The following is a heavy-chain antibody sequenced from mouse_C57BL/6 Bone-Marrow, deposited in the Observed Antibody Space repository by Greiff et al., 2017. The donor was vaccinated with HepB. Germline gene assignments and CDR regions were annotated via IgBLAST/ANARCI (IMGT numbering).Heavy chain of an antibody. CDR1: GFTFSDAW. J-gene: IGHJ3*01. Sequence: EVKLVESGGGLVQPGGSMKLSCAASGFTFSDAWMDWVRQSPEKGLEWVAEIRNKANNHATYYAESVKGRFTISRDDSKSSVYLQMNSLRAEDTGIYYCTRRRGYDYDTWFAYWGQGTLVTVSA. CDR2: IRNKANNHAT. CDR3: TRRRGYDYDTWFAY. D-gene: IGHD2-4*01. V-gene: IGHV6-6*01.